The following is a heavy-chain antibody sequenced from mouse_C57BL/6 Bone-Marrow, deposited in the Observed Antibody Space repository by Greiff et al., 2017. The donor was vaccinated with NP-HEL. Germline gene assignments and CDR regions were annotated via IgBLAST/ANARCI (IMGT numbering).Heavy chain of an antibody. D-gene: IGHD2-3*01. J-gene: IGHJ3*01. CDR2: IDPEDGDT. CDR3: NTYDGPLGRGFAY. Sequence: VQLQQSGAELVRPGASVKLSCTASGFNIKDYYMHWVKQRPEQGLEWIGRIDPEDGDTEYAPKFQGKATMTADTSSNTAYLQLSSLTSADTAVYYCNTYDGPLGRGFAYWGQGTLVTVSA. CDR1: GFNIKDYY. V-gene: IGHV14-1*01.